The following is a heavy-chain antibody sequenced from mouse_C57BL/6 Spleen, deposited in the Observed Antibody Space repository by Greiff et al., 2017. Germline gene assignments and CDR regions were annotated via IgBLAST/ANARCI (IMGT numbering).Heavy chain of an antibody. CDR3: ARSPSGTGYAMDY. Sequence: QVQLQQSGAELVKPGASVKISCKASGYAFSSYWMNWVKQRPGKGLEWIGQIYPGDGDTNYNGKFKGKATLTADKSSSTAYMQLSSLTSEDSAVYCGARSPSGTGYAMDYWGQGTSVTVSS. D-gene: IGHD3-1*01. J-gene: IGHJ4*01. CDR1: GYAFSSYW. V-gene: IGHV1-80*01. CDR2: IYPGDGDT.